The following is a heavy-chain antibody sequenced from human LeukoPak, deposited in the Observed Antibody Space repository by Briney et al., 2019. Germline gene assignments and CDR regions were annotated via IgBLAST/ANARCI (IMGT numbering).Heavy chain of an antibody. CDR1: GFTVSSNY. V-gene: IGHV3-53*01. CDR3: ARGRIAVAGPFDY. J-gene: IGHJ4*02. CDR2: IYSGGST. Sequence: GGSLRLSCAASGFTVSSNYMNWVRQAPGEGLEWVSVIYSGGSTYHADSVKGRFTISRDNSMNTLYLQMNSLRAEDTAVYYCARGRIAVAGPFDYWGQGTLVTVSS. D-gene: IGHD6-19*01.